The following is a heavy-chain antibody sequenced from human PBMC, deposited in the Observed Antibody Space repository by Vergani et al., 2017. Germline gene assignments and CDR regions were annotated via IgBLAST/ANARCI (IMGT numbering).Heavy chain of an antibody. J-gene: IGHJ6*03. CDR2: IYYDGSNA. Sequence: QGQLVESGGGIVQPGRSLTLSCVASRSTFKTYGVHWVRQAPGKGLEWVGLIYYDGSNAYYADSVKGRFTISRDNSKNTLYLQMSSLRAEDTAVYYCARDQVPAAIRLNVGNYMDVWGKGTTVIVSS. CDR1: RSTFKTYG. CDR3: ARDQVPAAIRLNVGNYMDV. D-gene: IGHD2-2*02. V-gene: IGHV3-33*01.